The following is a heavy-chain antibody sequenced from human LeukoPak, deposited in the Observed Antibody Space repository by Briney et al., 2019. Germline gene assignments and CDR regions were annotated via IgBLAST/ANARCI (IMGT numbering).Heavy chain of an antibody. V-gene: IGHV3-30*18. CDR3: AKDRGAVAGVMDV. CDR2: ISYDGTNK. CDR1: GFTFSNYS. D-gene: IGHD6-19*01. Sequence: PGGSLRLSCVGSGFTFSNYSFNWVRQAPGKGLEWVAVISYDGTNKNYADSVKGRFTISRDNSKNTVYLHLNSLRPEDTAVYYCAKDRGAVAGVMDVWGKGTTVTVSS. J-gene: IGHJ6*03.